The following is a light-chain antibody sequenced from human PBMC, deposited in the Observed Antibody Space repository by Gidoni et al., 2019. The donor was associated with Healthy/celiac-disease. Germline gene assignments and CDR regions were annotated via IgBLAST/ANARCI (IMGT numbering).Light chain of an antibody. CDR1: QSVSSSY. CDR2: GAS. CDR3: QQYGSSRWT. Sequence: ESVLTQSPGTLSLAPGERATLSCRASQSVSSSYLAWYQQKPGQAPRLLLYGASSRATGIPDRFSGSGSGTDFPLTISSLEPEYFAVYYCQQYGSSRWTFGQGTKVELK. J-gene: IGKJ1*01. V-gene: IGKV3-20*01.